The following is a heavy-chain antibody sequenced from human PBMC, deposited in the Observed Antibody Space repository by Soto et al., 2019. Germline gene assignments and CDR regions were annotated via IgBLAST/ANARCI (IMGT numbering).Heavy chain of an antibody. Sequence: KESGQTLVKPTQIRTLTCTFSGFSLTTRGVGVGWIRQPPGEGLEWLALIYWDDDERNSPSLRSRLTITTDNAKIQVVLTMTTMAPVDTGTYYCAHSFSSSPADGFDVWGQGTRVTVSS. CDR1: GFSLTTRGVG. D-gene: IGHD6-6*01. CDR3: AHSFSSSPADGFDV. CDR2: IYWDDDE. V-gene: IGHV2-5*02. J-gene: IGHJ3*01.